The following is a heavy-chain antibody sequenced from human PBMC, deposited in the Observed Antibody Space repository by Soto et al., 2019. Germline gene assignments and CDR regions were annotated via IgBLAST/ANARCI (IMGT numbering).Heavy chain of an antibody. CDR1: GFTFSNAW. CDR2: IKSKTDGGTT. Sequence: PGGSLRLSCAASGFTFSNAWMSWVRQTPGKGLEWVGRIKSKTDGGTTDYAAPVKGRFTISRDDSKNTLYLQMNSLKTEDTAVYYCTTESYYDFWSGHRITFDYWGQVTLVTVSS. CDR3: TTESYYDFWSGHRITFDY. V-gene: IGHV3-15*01. D-gene: IGHD3-3*01. J-gene: IGHJ4*02.